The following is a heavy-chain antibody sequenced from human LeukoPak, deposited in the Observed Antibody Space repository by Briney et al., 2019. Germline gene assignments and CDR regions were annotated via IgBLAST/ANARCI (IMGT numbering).Heavy chain of an antibody. CDR3: ARDSRSWSTDY. CDR1: GFTFSSYA. V-gene: IGHV3-23*01. J-gene: IGHJ4*02. D-gene: IGHD3-22*01. CDR2: ITFKGDIQ. Sequence: GGSLRLSCAASGFTFSSYAMGWVRQAPGKGLEWVSDITFKGDIQNYADSVKGRFTNSRDNSKDTLYLQMDSLRAEDTAVYYCARDSRSWSTDYWGQGTLVTVSS.